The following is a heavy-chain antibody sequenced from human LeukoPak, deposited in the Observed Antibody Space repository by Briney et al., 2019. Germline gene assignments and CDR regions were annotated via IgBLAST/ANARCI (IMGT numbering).Heavy chain of an antibody. CDR1: GFTVSSTY. CDR2: IYIGGGT. J-gene: IGHJ4*02. Sequence: GGSLRLSCAASGFTVSSTYMTWVRQAPGKGLEWVSLIYIGGGTYYADSVKGRFTISRDNSKNILYLQMNDLRVDDTAVYYCARSPGTTGGDFHYWGQGTLVTVSS. D-gene: IGHD1-7*01. V-gene: IGHV3-66*01. CDR3: ARSPGTTGGDFHY.